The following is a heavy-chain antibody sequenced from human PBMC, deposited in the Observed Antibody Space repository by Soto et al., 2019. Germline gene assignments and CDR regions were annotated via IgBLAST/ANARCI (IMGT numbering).Heavy chain of an antibody. D-gene: IGHD5-18*01. CDR3: ARLRGYGNWFGP. CDR1: GGSISISSYY. CDR2: IYYSGST. V-gene: IGHV4-39*01. J-gene: IGHJ5*02. Sequence: PSETLSLTCTVSGGSISISSYYRGWIRQPPGKGLEWIGSIYYSGSTYYNPSLKSRVTISVDTSKNQFSLKLSSVTAAETAGYYRARLRGYGNWFGPWGQGTLVTVSS.